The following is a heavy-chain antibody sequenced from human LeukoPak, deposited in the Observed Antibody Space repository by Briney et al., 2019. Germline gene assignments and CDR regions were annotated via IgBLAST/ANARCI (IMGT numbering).Heavy chain of an antibody. D-gene: IGHD3-22*01. Sequence: PSETLSPTCTASGDSISSNDYYWSWIRQPPGKGLEWIGYIYYSGSTYYNPSLKSRVTISVDTSRNQFSLKLSSVTAADTAVYYCARVAYDSSGYHFDYWGQGTLVTVSS. CDR2: IYYSGST. CDR1: GDSISSNDYY. CDR3: ARVAYDSSGYHFDY. J-gene: IGHJ4*02. V-gene: IGHV4-30-4*01.